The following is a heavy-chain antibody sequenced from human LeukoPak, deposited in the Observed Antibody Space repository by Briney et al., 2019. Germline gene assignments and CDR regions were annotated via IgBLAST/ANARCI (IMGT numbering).Heavy chain of an antibody. Sequence: ASVKVSCKVSGYTLTELSMHWVRQAPGKGLEWMGGFDPEDGETIYAQKFQGRVTMTEDTSTDTAYMELSSLRSEDTAVYYCANLVGATTKGIIADYWGQGTLVTVSS. J-gene: IGHJ4*02. D-gene: IGHD1-26*01. V-gene: IGHV1-24*01. CDR3: ANLVGATTKGIIADY. CDR1: GYTLTELS. CDR2: FDPEDGET.